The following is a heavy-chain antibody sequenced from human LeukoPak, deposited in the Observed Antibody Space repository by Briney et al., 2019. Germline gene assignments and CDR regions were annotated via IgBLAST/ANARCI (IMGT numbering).Heavy chain of an antibody. D-gene: IGHD3-22*01. V-gene: IGHV3-7*01. CDR2: IKQDGNEN. CDR3: ARPHSEYHDGSGYWAH. Sequence: GGSLRLSCGASGFTFRNFWMTWVRQAPGKGLEWVANIKQDGNENYYVDSVKGRFTISRDNAKNSLYLQMNSLRAEDTAVYYCARPHSEYHDGSGYWAHWGRGTLVTVSS. CDR1: GFTFRNFW. J-gene: IGHJ4*02.